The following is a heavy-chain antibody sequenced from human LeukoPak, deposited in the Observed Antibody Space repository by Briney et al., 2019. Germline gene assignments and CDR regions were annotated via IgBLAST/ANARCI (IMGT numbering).Heavy chain of an antibody. J-gene: IGHJ5*02. CDR1: GGTFSSYA. V-gene: IGHV1-69*01. CDR3: ARGRARITIFLGQNWFDP. D-gene: IGHD3-9*01. Sequence: GASVKVSCKASGGTFSSYAISWVRQAPGQGLEWMGGIIPIFGTANYAQKFQGRVTITADESTSTAYMELSRLRSDDTAVYYCARGRARITIFLGQNWFDPWGQGTLVTVSS. CDR2: IIPIFGTA.